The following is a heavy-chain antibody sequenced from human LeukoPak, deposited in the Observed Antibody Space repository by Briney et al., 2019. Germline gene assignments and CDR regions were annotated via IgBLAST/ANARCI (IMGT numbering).Heavy chain of an antibody. CDR1: GGSINRSNW. CDR3: ASYSSSWTTFDP. D-gene: IGHD6-13*01. CDR2: IYHSGST. J-gene: IGHJ5*02. V-gene: IGHV4-4*02. Sequence: SGTLSLTCTVSGGSINRSNWWSWVRQPPGKGLEWIGEIYHSGSTYYNPSLKSRVTISVDTSKNQFSLKLSSVTAADTAVYYCASYSSSWTTFDPWGQGTLVTVSS.